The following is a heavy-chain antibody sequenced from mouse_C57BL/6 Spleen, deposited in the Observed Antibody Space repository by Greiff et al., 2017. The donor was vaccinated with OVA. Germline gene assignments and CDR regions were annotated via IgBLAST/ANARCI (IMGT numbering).Heavy chain of an antibody. J-gene: IGHJ2*01. CDR3: ARRGLYGSSFYFDY. CDR1: GFTFSSYT. Sequence: EVKLVESGGGLVKPGGSLKLSCAASGFTFSSYTMSWVRQTPEKRLEWVATISGGGGNTYYPDSVKGRFTISRDNAKNTLYLQMSSLRSEDTAVYYCARRGLYGSSFYFDYWGQGTTLTVSS. V-gene: IGHV5-9*04. D-gene: IGHD1-1*01. CDR2: ISGGGGNT.